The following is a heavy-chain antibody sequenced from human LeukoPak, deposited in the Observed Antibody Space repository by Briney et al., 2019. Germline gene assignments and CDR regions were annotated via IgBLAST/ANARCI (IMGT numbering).Heavy chain of an antibody. CDR3: ARALNGFDI. CDR1: GLLVSSNY. Sequence: GGSLRLFCAASGLLVSSNYMTGVRQAPGEGLEWVSVIYSGGSIYYADSVKGRFTISRDNSRNTLYLQMNSLRAEDTAVYYCARALNGFDIWGPGTLVTVSS. V-gene: IGHV3-53*01. CDR2: IYSGGSI. J-gene: IGHJ3*02.